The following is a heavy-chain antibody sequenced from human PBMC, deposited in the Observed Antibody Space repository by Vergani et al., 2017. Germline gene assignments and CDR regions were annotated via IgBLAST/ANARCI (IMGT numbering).Heavy chain of an antibody. V-gene: IGHV4-4*07. CDR3: ARVDTAMATNAFDI. CDR1: GGSISSYY. D-gene: IGHD5-18*01. Sequence: QVQLQESGPGLVKPSETLSLTCTVSGGSISSYYWSWIRQPAGKGLEWIGRIYTSGSTNYNPSLKSRVTISVDTSKNQFSLKLSSVTAADTAVYYCARVDTAMATNAFDIWGQGTMVTVSS. J-gene: IGHJ3*02. CDR2: IYTSGST.